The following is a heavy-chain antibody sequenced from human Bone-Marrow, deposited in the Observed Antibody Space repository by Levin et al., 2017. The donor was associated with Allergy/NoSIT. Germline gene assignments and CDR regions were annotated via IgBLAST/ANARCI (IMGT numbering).Heavy chain of an antibody. D-gene: IGHD5-18*01. J-gene: IGHJ4*02. CDR1: GFTFSDYY. Sequence: GESLKISCAASGFTFSDYYMSWIRQAPGKGLEWVSYISSSGSTIYYADSVKGRFTISRDNAKNSLYLQMNSLRAEDTAVYYCARWEYSYGLTEIDYWGQGTLVTVSS. CDR2: ISSSGSTI. CDR3: ARWEYSYGLTEIDY. V-gene: IGHV3-11*01.